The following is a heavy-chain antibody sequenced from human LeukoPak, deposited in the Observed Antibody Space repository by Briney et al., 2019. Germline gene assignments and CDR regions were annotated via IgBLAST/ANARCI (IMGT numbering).Heavy chain of an antibody. V-gene: IGHV4-39*07. D-gene: IGHD3-10*01. CDR1: GDSIGRINYY. J-gene: IGHJ4*02. CDR2: MSYSGHT. CDR3: TTRGNIWFGELLYDY. Sequence: SETLSLTCTISGDSIGRINYYWGWIRQPPGKGLEWIVSMSYSGHTYYNPSLKSRVTTSIDTSKNRLSLNLKSVTAEDTAVYYCTTRGNIWFGELLYDYWGQGTLVTVSS.